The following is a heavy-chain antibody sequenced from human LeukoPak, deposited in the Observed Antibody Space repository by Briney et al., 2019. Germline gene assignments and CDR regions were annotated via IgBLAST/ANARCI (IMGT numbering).Heavy chain of an antibody. V-gene: IGHV3-30*02. J-gene: IGHJ4*02. CDR1: GFTFSNYG. Sequence: GGSLRLSCAASGFTFSNYGMHWVRQAPGKGLEWVAFTRYDGSNKYYADSVKGRFTISRDNSKNTLYLQVNSLRPEDTAVYYCARYSSSWYGSDYWGQGTLVTVSS. CDR3: ARYSSSWYGSDY. D-gene: IGHD6-13*01. CDR2: TRYDGSNK.